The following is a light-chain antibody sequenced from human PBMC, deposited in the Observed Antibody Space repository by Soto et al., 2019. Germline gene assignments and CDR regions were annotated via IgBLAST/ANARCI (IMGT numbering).Light chain of an antibody. CDR2: WAS. Sequence: DIVMTQSPDSLAVSLGERATINCKSSRSVLDGSSDKSYLAWYQQKPGQPPNLLIYWASTRESGVPNRFSGSGSGTDFTLTISSLQAEDVAVYFCQQYYTTPYTFGQGTKLEIK. V-gene: IGKV4-1*01. CDR3: QQYYTTPYT. J-gene: IGKJ2*01. CDR1: RSVLDGSSDKSY.